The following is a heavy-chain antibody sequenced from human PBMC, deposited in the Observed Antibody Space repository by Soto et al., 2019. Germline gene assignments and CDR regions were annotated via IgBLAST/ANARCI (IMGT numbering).Heavy chain of an antibody. V-gene: IGHV1-46*01. CDR3: ARDLTVPPGGEYGMDV. Sequence: ASVKVSCKASGYTFTSYYMHWVRQAPGQGLEWMGIINPSGGSTSYAQKFQGRVTMTRDTSTSTVYMELSSLRSEDTAVYYCARDLTVPPGGEYGMDVWGQGTTVTVS. J-gene: IGHJ6*02. D-gene: IGHD3-10*01. CDR2: INPSGGST. CDR1: GYTFTSYY.